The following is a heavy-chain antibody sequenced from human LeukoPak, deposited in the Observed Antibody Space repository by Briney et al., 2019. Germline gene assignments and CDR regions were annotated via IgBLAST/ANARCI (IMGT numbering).Heavy chain of an antibody. CDR1: GYTFTGYY. Sequence: ASVRVSCKPSGYTFTGYYLHWVRQAPGYALEWMGWISPNTGAAMYAQKFQDRVTMSRDTSIDTAYLDLRSLRSDDTAVYYCARDRVGSGWPRPYYFEFWGQGTLVTVSS. CDR3: ARDRVGSGWPRPYYFEF. V-gene: IGHV1-2*02. D-gene: IGHD6-19*01. J-gene: IGHJ4*02. CDR2: ISPNTGAA.